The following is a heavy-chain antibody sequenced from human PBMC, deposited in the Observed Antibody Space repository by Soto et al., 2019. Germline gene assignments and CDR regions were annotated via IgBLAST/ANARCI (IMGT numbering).Heavy chain of an antibody. V-gene: IGHV4-30-4*01. CDR3: ARDNILGILYGGMDV. Sequence: TPSLTRHVSGASISGSYYYSSCIRRPPGKGLEWIGYIYYSGSTYYNPSLKSRVTISVDTSKNQFSLKLSSVTAADTAVYYCARDNILGILYGGMDVLVQGTTVTVFS. CDR1: GASISGSYYY. CDR2: IYYSGST. J-gene: IGHJ6*02. D-gene: IGHD3-3*01.